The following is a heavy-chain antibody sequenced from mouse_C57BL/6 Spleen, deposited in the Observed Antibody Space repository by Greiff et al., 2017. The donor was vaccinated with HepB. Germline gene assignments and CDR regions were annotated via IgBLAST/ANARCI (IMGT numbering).Heavy chain of an antibody. CDR3: ARSGRDWFAY. CDR2: IYPGDGDT. CDR1: GYAFSSSW. V-gene: IGHV1-82*01. Sequence: QVQLQQSGPELVKPGASVKISCKASGYAFSSSWMNWVKQRPGKGLEWIGRIYPGDGDTNYNGKFKGKATLTADKSSSTAYMQLSSLTSEDSAVYICARSGRDWFAYWGQGTLVTVSA. J-gene: IGHJ3*01.